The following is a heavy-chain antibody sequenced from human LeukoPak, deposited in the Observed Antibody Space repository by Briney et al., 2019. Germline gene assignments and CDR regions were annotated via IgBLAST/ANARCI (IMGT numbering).Heavy chain of an antibody. CDR3: ARHEYGQRGYSYGYLDY. CDR1: GGSISSSSYY. V-gene: IGHV4-39*01. J-gene: IGHJ4*02. D-gene: IGHD5-18*01. CDR2: IYYSGST. Sequence: PSETLSLTCTVSGGSISSSSYYWGWIRQPPGKGLEWIGSIYYSGSTYYNPSLKSRVTISVDTSKNQFSLKLSSVTAADTAVYYCARHEYGQRGYSYGYLDYWGQGTLVTVSS.